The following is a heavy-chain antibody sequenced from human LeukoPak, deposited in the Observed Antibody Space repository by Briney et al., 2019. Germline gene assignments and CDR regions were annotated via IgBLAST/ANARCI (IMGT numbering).Heavy chain of an antibody. J-gene: IGHJ4*02. CDR3: ARAGSSWYEDS. Sequence: ASVKVSCKASGYTFTNYGISWVRQPPGQGLEWMGWISAYSGNTNYAQNLQDRVTMTIDASTSTAYMELRSLRSDDTAVYYCARAGSSWYEDSWGQGTLVIVSS. CDR2: ISAYSGNT. CDR1: GYTFTNYG. V-gene: IGHV1-18*01. D-gene: IGHD6-13*01.